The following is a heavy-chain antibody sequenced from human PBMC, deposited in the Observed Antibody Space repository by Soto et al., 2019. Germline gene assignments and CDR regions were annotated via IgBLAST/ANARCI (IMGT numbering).Heavy chain of an antibody. Sequence: PSETLSLTCTVSAGSISSYYWSWIRQPPGKGLEWIGYFYYSGSTNYNPSLRSRVTISVDRSKNQFSLKLSSVTAADTAVYYCARSDGRYWGQGTLVTVSS. CDR3: ARSDGRY. CDR2: FYYSGST. V-gene: IGHV4-59*01. J-gene: IGHJ4*02. CDR1: AGSISSYY.